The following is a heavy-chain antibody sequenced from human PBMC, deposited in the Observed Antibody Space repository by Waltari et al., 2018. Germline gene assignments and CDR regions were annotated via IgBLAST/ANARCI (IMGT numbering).Heavy chain of an antibody. J-gene: IGHJ6*02. V-gene: IGHV1-69*01. CDR1: GGTFSSYA. CDR2: IIPIFGTA. CDR3: ASVGDYDFWSGYYKNGMDV. D-gene: IGHD3-3*01. Sequence: QVQLVQSGAEVKKPGSSVKVSCKASGGTFSSYAISWVRQAPGQGLEWMGGIIPIFGTASYEQKFQGRVTITADESTSTAYMELSSLRSEDTAVYYCASVGDYDFWSGYYKNGMDVWGQGTTVTVSS.